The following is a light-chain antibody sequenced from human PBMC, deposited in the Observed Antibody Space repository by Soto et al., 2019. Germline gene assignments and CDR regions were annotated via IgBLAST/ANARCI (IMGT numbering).Light chain of an antibody. V-gene: IGKV1-5*03. CDR3: QQRRNWLT. CDR1: QTISSW. J-gene: IGKJ4*01. CDR2: KAS. Sequence: DLQMTQSPSTLSESVGDRVTITCRASQTISSWLAWYQQKPGKAPKLLIYKASTLKSGVPSRFSGSGSGTEFTLTISSLQPEDFAVYYCQQRRNWLTFGGGTKVGIK.